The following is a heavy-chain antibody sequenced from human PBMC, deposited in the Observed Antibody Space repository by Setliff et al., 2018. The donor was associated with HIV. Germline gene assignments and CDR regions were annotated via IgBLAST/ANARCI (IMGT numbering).Heavy chain of an antibody. Sequence: GASVKVSCKASGGTFSSYAISWVRQAPGQGLEWLGMINPSGGSTWYAQKFQGRVTMTGDTSTNTLYMDLSSLRSEDTAVYYCARGWEGGMDYWGQGTLVTVSS. CDR2: INPSGGST. V-gene: IGHV1-46*01. J-gene: IGHJ4*02. D-gene: IGHD1-26*01. CDR3: ARGWEGGMDY. CDR1: GGTFSSYA.